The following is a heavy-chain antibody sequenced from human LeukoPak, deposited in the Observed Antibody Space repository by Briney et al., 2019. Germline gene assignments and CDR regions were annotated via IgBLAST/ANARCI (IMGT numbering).Heavy chain of an antibody. J-gene: IGHJ4*02. V-gene: IGHV3-23*01. CDR2: ISGSGGST. CDR1: GFTFSSYA. Sequence: PGGSLRLSCAASGFTFSSYAMSWVRQTPGKGLEWVSAISGSGGSTYYAGSVKGRFTIPRDNSKNTVSLQMNSLRAEDTAVYYCARDETRRGCSGVTCYSDFDYWGQGTLVTVSS. CDR3: ARDETRRGCSGVTCYSDFDY. D-gene: IGHD2-15*01.